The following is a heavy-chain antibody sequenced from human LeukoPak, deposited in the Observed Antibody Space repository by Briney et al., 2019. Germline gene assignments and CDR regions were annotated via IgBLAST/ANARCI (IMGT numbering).Heavy chain of an antibody. Sequence: SETLSLTRAVYGGSFSGYYWSWIRQPPGKGLEWIGEINHSGSTNYNPSLKSRVTISVDTSKNQFSLKLSSVTAADTAVYYCARAGHYDILTGYFPHNDYWGQGTLVTISS. J-gene: IGHJ4*02. V-gene: IGHV4-34*01. D-gene: IGHD3-9*01. CDR1: GGSFSGYY. CDR2: INHSGST. CDR3: ARAGHYDILTGYFPHNDY.